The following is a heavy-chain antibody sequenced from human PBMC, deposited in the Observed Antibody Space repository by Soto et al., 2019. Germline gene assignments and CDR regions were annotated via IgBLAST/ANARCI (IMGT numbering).Heavy chain of an antibody. CDR1: GASISGYY. CDR2: IDFSGST. D-gene: IGHD2-15*01. J-gene: IGHJ4*02. Sequence: SETLSLTCTVSGASISGYYWSWIRQPPGKELEWIGYIDFSGSTNYNPSLKSRVAMSVDTSKNQFSLELRSVIAADTAVYFCARGGSGGKWRYDIDYWRQGTEVTVS. CDR3: ARGGSGGKWRYDIDY. V-gene: IGHV4-59*01.